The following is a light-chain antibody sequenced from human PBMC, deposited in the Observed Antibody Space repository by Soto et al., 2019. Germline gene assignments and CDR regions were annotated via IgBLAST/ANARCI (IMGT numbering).Light chain of an antibody. CDR2: AAS. CDR3: QQLNSYPFLT. V-gene: IGKV1-9*01. Sequence: DIQLTQSPSFLSASVGDRVTITCRASQGISSYLDWYQQKPGKAPKLLIYAASTLQSGVPSRFSGSGSGTEFTLTISSRQPEDFATYYCQQLNSYPFLTFGGGTKVDIK. J-gene: IGKJ4*01. CDR1: QGISSY.